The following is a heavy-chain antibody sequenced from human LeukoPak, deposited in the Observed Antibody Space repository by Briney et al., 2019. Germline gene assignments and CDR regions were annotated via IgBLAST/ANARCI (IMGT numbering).Heavy chain of an antibody. J-gene: IGHJ4*02. Sequence: ASVNVSCKGSGYTFTGYYMHWVRQARGQGLEWMGWINPNNGGTNYAQKFQGRVTMTRDTSISTAYMELSRLRSDDTAVYYCARDTYYYDSSGLFDYWGQGTLVTVYS. CDR2: INPNNGGT. CDR1: GYTFTGYY. CDR3: ARDTYYYDSSGLFDY. D-gene: IGHD3-22*01. V-gene: IGHV1-2*02.